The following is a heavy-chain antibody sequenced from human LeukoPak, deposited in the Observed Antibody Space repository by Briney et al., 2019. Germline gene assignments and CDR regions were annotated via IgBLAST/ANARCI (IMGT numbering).Heavy chain of an antibody. J-gene: IGHJ4*02. V-gene: IGHV3-7*03. CDR2: IRQDGREK. CDR3: VGGIGWQPDY. D-gene: IGHD6-19*01. Sequence: PGGSLRLSCAASPGITFSDYWMNWVRHAPGEGLEWVAIIRQDGREKLYLDSVKGRFTISRDNAKSSVYLQINSLRAEDTAVYYCVGGIGWQPDYWGQGTLVTVSS. CDR1: PGITFSDYW.